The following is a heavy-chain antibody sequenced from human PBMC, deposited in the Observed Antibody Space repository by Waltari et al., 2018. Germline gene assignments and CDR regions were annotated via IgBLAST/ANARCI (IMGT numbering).Heavy chain of an antibody. J-gene: IGHJ3*02. CDR2: IDHTGTT. V-gene: IGHV4-38-2*02. CDR3: ARGGGGSYMGSFDI. Sequence: WCWVRQPPGKGLEWIGGIDHTGTTDWGSSLRSRVTISVDTSNNQFSLNLSCVTAADTALYFCARGGGGSYMGSFDIWGQGPMVTVSS. D-gene: IGHD1-26*01.